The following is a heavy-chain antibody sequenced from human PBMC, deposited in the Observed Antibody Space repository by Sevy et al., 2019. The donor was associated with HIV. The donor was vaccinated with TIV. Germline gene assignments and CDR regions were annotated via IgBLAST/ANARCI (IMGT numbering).Heavy chain of an antibody. Sequence: GGSLRLTCAASGFVFNTYSMNWVRQAPGTGLEWLSYINRDGGAISYADSVKGRFTISRDNAKNSLHLQMNSLRAEDTAVYYCVRTVSGTFRYDDYWDQGTLVTVSS. CDR1: GFVFNTYS. V-gene: IGHV3-48*01. D-gene: IGHD3-16*02. CDR3: VRTVSGTFRYDDY. J-gene: IGHJ4*02. CDR2: INRDGGAI.